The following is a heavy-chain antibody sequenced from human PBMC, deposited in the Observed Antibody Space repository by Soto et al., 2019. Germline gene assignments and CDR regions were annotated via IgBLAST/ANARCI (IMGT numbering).Heavy chain of an antibody. CDR1: GFTFSGSA. J-gene: IGHJ6*02. CDR3: TTGEEDYDFWSGYPYYYYGMDV. D-gene: IGHD3-3*01. V-gene: IGHV3-73*01. Sequence: GGSLRLSCAASGFTFSGSAMHWVRQASGKGLEWVGRIRSKANSYATAYAASVKGRFTISRDDSKNTAYLQMNSLKTEDTAVYYCTTGEEDYDFWSGYPYYYYGMDVWGQGTTVTVSS. CDR2: IRSKANSYAT.